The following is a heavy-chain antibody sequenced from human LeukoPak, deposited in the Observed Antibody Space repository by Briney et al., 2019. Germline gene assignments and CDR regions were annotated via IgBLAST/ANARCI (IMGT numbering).Heavy chain of an antibody. D-gene: IGHD2-15*01. CDR1: GSTFTGYW. CDR3: ARGRIALL. Sequence: GGSLRLSCAASGSTFTGYWMSWVRQAPGKGLEWVASVKEDGSEKYYVDSVKGRFTISRDNAKNSMSLQMNSLRAEDTAVYYCARGRIALLWGQGTLVTVSS. CDR2: VKEDGSEK. V-gene: IGHV3-7*01. J-gene: IGHJ4*02.